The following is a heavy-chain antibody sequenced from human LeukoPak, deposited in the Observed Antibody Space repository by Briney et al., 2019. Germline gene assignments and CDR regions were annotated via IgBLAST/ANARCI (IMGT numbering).Heavy chain of an antibody. CDR2: IYHSGST. J-gene: IGHJ4*02. Sequence: SETLSLTCTVSGYSISSGYYWGWIRQPPGKGLEWIGSIYHSGSTYYNPSLKSRVTISVDTSKNQFSLKLNSVTAADTAVYYCARDSGIAATAYWGQGTLVTVSS. CDR3: ARDSGIAATAY. V-gene: IGHV4-38-2*02. D-gene: IGHD6-13*01. CDR1: GYSISSGYY.